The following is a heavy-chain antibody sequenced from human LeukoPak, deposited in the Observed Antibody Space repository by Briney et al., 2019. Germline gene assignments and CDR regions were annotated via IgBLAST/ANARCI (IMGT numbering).Heavy chain of an antibody. D-gene: IGHD1-14*01. Sequence: GGSLRLSCAASGFTFSSYSMNWVRQAPGKGLEWVSYISSSSSTIYYADSVKGRFTISRDNAKNSLFLQMNSLRVEDTAVYYCARSGISSPDYWGQGTLVTVSS. CDR1: GFTFSSYS. V-gene: IGHV3-48*04. J-gene: IGHJ4*02. CDR3: ARSGISSPDY. CDR2: ISSSSSTI.